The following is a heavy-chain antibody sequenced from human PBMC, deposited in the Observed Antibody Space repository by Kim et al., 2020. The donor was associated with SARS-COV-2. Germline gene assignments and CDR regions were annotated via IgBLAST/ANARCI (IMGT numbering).Heavy chain of an antibody. V-gene: IGHV1-3*01. J-gene: IGHJ5*02. Sequence: SQKFQGRVTITRDTSASTAYMELSSRRSEGTAVYYCARQYSSSRWDWFDPWGQGTLVTVSS. CDR3: ARQYSSSRWDWFDP. D-gene: IGHD6-6*01.